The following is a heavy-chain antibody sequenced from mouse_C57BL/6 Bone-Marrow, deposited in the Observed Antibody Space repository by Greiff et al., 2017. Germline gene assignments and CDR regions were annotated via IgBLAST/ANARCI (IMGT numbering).Heavy chain of an antibody. D-gene: IGHD2-1*01. CDR2: IWSGGST. CDR3: ARGAYGIFAY. J-gene: IGHJ3*01. Sequence: VKVVESGPGLVQPSQSLSITCTVSGFSLPSYGVHWVRQSPGKGLEWLGVIWSGGSTDYNAAFISILSISKDNYKSQVFFKMNSLQADDTAIYYCARGAYGIFAYWGQGTLVTVSA. V-gene: IGHV2-2*01. CDR1: GFSLPSYG.